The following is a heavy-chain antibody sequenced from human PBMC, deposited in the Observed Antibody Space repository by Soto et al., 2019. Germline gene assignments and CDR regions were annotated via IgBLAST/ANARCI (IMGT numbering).Heavy chain of an antibody. V-gene: IGHV4-34*02. CDR1: GGSFSDYY. D-gene: IGHD3-3*01. CDR2: ILNSGNT. CDR3: ARRVYDGVLGGWFLDY. J-gene: IGHJ4*02. Sequence: QVQLQQRGAGLLKPSETLSLTCAVYGGSFSDYYWSWIRQPPEKGLEWIGEILNSGNTNYNPSLKSRVTISIDMSKTQFSLKLIAVTAADTAVYYCARRVYDGVLGGWFLDYWGQGTLVIASS.